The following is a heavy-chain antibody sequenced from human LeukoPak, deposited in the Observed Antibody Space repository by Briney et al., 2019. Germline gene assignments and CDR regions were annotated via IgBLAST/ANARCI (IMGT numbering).Heavy chain of an antibody. CDR1: GFTISNYW. V-gene: IGHV3-74*01. Sequence: PGGSLRLSCVASGFTISNYWMHWVRQVPGKGLVWVSRINTDGSSIRYADSVKGRFSISRDNAKNTVYLQMNSLRGEDTAVYYCASDRRYGMDVWGQGTTVTVSS. CDR3: ASDRRYGMDV. J-gene: IGHJ6*02. D-gene: IGHD6-6*01. CDR2: INTDGSSI.